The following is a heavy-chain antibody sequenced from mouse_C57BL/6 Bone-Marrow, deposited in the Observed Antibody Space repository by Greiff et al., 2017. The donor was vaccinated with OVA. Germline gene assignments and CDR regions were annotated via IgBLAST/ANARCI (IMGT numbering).Heavy chain of an antibody. J-gene: IGHJ3*01. CDR2: ISSGSSTI. Sequence: EVQGVESGGGLVKPGGSLKLSCAASGFTFSDYGMHWVRQAPEKGLEWVAYISSGSSTIYYADTVKGRFTISRDNAKNTLFLQMTSLRSEDTAMYYCARGGGRGTRGFAYWGQGTLVTVSA. D-gene: IGHD3-3*01. CDR1: GFTFSDYG. V-gene: IGHV5-17*01. CDR3: ARGGGRGTRGFAY.